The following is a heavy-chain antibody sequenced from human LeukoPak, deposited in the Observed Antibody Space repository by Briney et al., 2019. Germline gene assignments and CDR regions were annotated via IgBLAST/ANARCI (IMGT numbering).Heavy chain of an antibody. CDR2: ISSSSSTI. Sequence: GGSLRLSCAASGFTFSTFGMNWVRQAPAKGLEWVSYISSSSSTIYYADSVKGRFTISRDNAKNSLYLQMNSLRAEDTAVYYCAKDQGTAIFGVIIPDWYFDLWGRGTLVTVSS. CDR3: AKDQGTAIFGVIIPDWYFDL. J-gene: IGHJ2*01. D-gene: IGHD3-3*01. V-gene: IGHV3-48*01. CDR1: GFTFSTFG.